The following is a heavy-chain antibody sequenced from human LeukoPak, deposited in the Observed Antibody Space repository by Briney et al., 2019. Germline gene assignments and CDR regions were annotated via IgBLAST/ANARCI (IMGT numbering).Heavy chain of an antibody. J-gene: IGHJ4*02. Sequence: GGSLRLSCAASGFSFSSYGMHWVRQAPGKGLEWVAFIRYDGSNKYYADSVKGRFTISRDNSKNTLYLQMNSLRAEDTAVYYCARTYSSGWLPFDYWGQGTLVTVSS. D-gene: IGHD6-19*01. CDR3: ARTYSSGWLPFDY. V-gene: IGHV3-30*02. CDR1: GFSFSSYG. CDR2: IRYDGSNK.